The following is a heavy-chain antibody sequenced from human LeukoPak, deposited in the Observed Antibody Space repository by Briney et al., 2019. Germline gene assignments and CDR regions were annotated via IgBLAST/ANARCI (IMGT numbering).Heavy chain of an antibody. CDR3: ARGVATGTYYYYGMDV. V-gene: IGHV5-51*01. D-gene: IGHD5-12*01. CDR1: GYSFTSYW. CDR2: IYPGDSDT. Sequence: GESLKISCKGSGYSFTSYWVGWVRQMPGKGLEWMGIIYPGDSDTRYSPSFQGQVTISADKSISTAYLQWSSLKASDTAMYYCARGVATGTYYYYGMDVWGQGTTVTVSS. J-gene: IGHJ6*02.